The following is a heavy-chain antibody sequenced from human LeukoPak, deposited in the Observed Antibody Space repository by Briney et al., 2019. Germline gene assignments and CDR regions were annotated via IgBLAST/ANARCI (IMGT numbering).Heavy chain of an antibody. V-gene: IGHV4-39*07. CDR2: IYYSGST. J-gene: IGHJ4*02. Sequence: SETLSLTCTVSGGSVSISSYYWGWIRQPPGKGLEWIGSIYYSGSTYYNPSLKSRVTISVDTSRNQFSLKLSSVTAADTAVYYCARERAAASSFDYWGQGTLVTVSS. CDR3: ARERAAASSFDY. D-gene: IGHD6-13*01. CDR1: GGSVSISSYY.